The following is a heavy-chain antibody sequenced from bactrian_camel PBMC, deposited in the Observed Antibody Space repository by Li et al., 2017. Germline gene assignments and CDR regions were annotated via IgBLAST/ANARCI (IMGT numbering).Heavy chain of an antibody. J-gene: IGHJ6*01. CDR1: GYTVTAYC. CDR3: TTLQRERGTMGWALLLGY. V-gene: IGHV3S14*01. D-gene: IGHD5*01. CDR2: LINDGGDT. Sequence: VQLVESGGGSVQAGGSLTLSCLASGYTVTAYCMGWVRQAPGKGLEWVASLINDGGDTYYEDSVKGRFTISRDDDKSTLYLQMNSLRSDDTARYFCTTLQRERGTMGWALLLGYWGQGTQVTVS.